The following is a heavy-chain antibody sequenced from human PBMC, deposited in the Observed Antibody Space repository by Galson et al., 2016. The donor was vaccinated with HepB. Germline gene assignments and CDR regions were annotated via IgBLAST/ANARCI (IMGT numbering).Heavy chain of an antibody. Sequence: SVKVSCKASGYSFTTSYMHWVRQAPGQGLEWMGMINPNGGRTRYPQKFQGRVTMTRDTSTSTVYMDLNSLRSEDTAVYYCASYLVQSWAGSDAFDTWGQGTLVTVSS. CDR2: INPNGGRT. D-gene: IGHD2-8*02. V-gene: IGHV1-46*01. J-gene: IGHJ3*02. CDR1: GYSFTTSY. CDR3: ASYLVQSWAGSDAFDT.